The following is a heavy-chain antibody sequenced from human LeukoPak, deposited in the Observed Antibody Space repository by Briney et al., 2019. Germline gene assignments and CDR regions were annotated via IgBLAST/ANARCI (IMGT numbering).Heavy chain of an antibody. Sequence: SGTLSLTCAVSGGSISSSNWWSWVRQPPGKGLAWIGEIYHSGSTNYNPSPKSRVTISVDKSKNQFSLKLSSVTAADTAVYYCARVPRSYYYYYYMDVGGKGTTVTVPS. CDR2: IYHSGST. J-gene: IGHJ6*03. CDR3: ARVPRSYYYYYYMDV. CDR1: GGSISSSNW. V-gene: IGHV4-4*02.